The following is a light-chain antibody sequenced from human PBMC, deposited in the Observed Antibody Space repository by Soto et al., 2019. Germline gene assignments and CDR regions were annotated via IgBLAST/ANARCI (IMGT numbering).Light chain of an antibody. V-gene: IGLV1-40*01. CDR1: SSNIGAGYD. CDR2: GNS. CDR3: QSYDSSLSGNVV. J-gene: IGLJ2*01. Sequence: QAVVTQPPSVSGAPGQRVTISCTGRSSNIGAGYDVHWYRQLPGTAPKLLIYGNSNRPSGVPDRFSGSKSGTSASLAITGLQAEDESDYSCQSYDSSLSGNVVFGGGTKVTVL.